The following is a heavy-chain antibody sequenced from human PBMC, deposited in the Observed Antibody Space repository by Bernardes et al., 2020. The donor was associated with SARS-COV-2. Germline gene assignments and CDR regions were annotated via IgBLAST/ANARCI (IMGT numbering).Heavy chain of an antibody. V-gene: IGHV3-20*03. Sequence: GGSRSPPEATSALTVEDYAMSWARQATGKGLEWVSGINWNGGSTGYTDSVKGRFTISRDNAKNSLHLHMNSLRAEDTALYYCARDLVYCNSTRCFGGYFDYWGQGALVTVSS. J-gene: IGHJ4*02. CDR1: ALTVEDYA. CDR3: ARDLVYCNSTRCFGGYFDY. CDR2: INWNGGST. D-gene: IGHD2-2*01.